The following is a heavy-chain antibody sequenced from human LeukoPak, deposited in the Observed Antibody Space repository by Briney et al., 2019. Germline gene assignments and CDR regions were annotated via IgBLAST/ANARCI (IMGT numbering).Heavy chain of an antibody. Sequence: GASVKVSCKASGYTFTSYDINWVRQATGQGLEWMGWMNPNSGNTGYAQKFQGRVTITRNTSISTAYIELSSLRSEDTAVYYCARGRTAMDPNDAFDIWGQGTMVTVSS. V-gene: IGHV1-8*03. CDR3: ARGRTAMDPNDAFDI. CDR1: GYTFTSYD. J-gene: IGHJ3*02. D-gene: IGHD5-18*01. CDR2: MNPNSGNT.